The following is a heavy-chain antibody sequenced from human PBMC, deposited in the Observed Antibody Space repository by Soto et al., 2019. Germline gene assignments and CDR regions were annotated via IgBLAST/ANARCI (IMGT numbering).Heavy chain of an antibody. CDR2: IIPILGIA. V-gene: IGHV1-69*02. D-gene: IGHD3-22*01. Sequence: QVQLVQSGAEVKKPGSSVKVSCKASGGTFSSYTISWVRQAPGQGLEWMGRIIPILGIANYAQKFQGRVTITADKSTSTAYMELSSLRSEDTAVYYCARVLGYYDSSGYTAFDIWGQGTMVTVSS. J-gene: IGHJ3*02. CDR1: GGTFSSYT. CDR3: ARVLGYYDSSGYTAFDI.